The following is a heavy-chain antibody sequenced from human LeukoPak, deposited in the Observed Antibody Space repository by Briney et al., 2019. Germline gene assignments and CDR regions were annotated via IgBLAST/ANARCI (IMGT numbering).Heavy chain of an antibody. CDR1: GYTFTSYD. Sequence: GASVKVSCKASGYTFTSYDINWVRQATGQGLEWMVWMNPNSGNTGYAQEFQGRVTMTRDTSISTAYMELSSLTSEDTAVYYCARRKPTSGAQYWFDPWGQGTLVTVSS. CDR3: ARRKPTSGAQYWFDP. CDR2: MNPNSGNT. J-gene: IGHJ5*02. D-gene: IGHD3-10*01. V-gene: IGHV1-8*01.